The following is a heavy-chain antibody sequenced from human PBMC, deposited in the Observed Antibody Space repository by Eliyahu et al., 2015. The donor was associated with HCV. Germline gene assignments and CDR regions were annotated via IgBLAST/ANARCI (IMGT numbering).Heavy chain of an antibody. D-gene: IGHD3-10*01. CDR3: ARDSPKGYGSGTDAFDR. Sequence: QAQLVQSGAEVKKPGASVKVSCHASGYIFTTHAIHWLRQAPGQSFEWMGWINAATGRLKYSQRFQGRVTLTTDTSASTAYMELASLSFEDTAMYYCARDSPKGYGSGTDAFDRWGQGTLVTVSS. J-gene: IGHJ4*02. CDR1: GYIFTTHA. V-gene: IGHV1-3*01. CDR2: INAATGRL.